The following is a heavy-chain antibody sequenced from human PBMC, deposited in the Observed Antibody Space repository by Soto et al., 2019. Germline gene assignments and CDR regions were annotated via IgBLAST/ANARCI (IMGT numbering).Heavy chain of an antibody. CDR2: INHSGST. V-gene: IGHV4-34*01. D-gene: IGHD1-1*01. J-gene: IGHJ5*02. CDR1: GGSFSCYY. CDR3: AIRNNPLPRRRWFDP. Sequence: QVQLQQWGAGLLKPSETLSLTCAVYGGSFSCYYWSWIRQPPGKGLEWIGEINHSGSTNYNPSLKSRVTISVDTSKNQFSLKLSSVTAADTAVYYCAIRNNPLPRRRWFDPWGQGTLVTVSS.